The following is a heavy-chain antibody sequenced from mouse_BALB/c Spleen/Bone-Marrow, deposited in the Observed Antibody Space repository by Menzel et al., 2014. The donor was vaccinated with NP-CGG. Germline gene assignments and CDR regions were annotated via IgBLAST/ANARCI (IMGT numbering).Heavy chain of an antibody. V-gene: IGHV1-82*01. CDR1: GYAFSSSW. D-gene: IGHD2-3*01. CDR2: IYPGDGDI. Sequence: QVQLQQSGPELVKPGASVKISCKASGYAFSSSWVNWVKQRPGQGLEWIGRIYPGDGDINYNGKFKGKATLTADKSSSTAYMQLSSLTSVASAVYFCARSDGYRVMDYWGQGTSVTVSS. J-gene: IGHJ4*01. CDR3: ARSDGYRVMDY.